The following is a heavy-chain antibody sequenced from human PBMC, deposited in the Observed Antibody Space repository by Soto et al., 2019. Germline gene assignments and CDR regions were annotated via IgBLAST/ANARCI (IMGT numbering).Heavy chain of an antibody. V-gene: IGHV4-34*01. D-gene: IGHD3-9*01. Sequence: SETLSLTCAVNGGSFSGYYWSWIRQPPGKGLEWIGEINHSGSTNYNPSLKSRVTISVDTSKNQFSLKLSSVTAADTAVYYCARGRGLRYFDWNHYFDYWGQGTLVTVSS. CDR3: ARGRGLRYFDWNHYFDY. CDR2: INHSGST. CDR1: GGSFSGYY. J-gene: IGHJ4*02.